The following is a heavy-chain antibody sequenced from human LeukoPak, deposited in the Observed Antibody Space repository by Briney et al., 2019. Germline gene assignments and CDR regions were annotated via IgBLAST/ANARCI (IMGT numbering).Heavy chain of an antibody. J-gene: IGHJ4*02. Sequence: SETLSLTCAVYGGSFSGYYWSWIRQPPGKGLEWIGEINHSGSTNYNPSLKSRVAISVDTSRNQFSLKLSSVTAADTAVYYCARRRFNQNYYDSSGYYYHFDYWGQGTLVTVSS. CDR2: INHSGST. CDR1: GGSFSGYY. V-gene: IGHV4-34*01. CDR3: ARRRFNQNYYDSSGYYYHFDY. D-gene: IGHD3-22*01.